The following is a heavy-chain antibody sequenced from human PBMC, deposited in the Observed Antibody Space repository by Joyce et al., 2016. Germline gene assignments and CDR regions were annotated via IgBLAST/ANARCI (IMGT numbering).Heavy chain of an antibody. CDR3: AKILTATYSSGWFLDY. V-gene: IGHV3-30*18. J-gene: IGHJ4*02. CDR2: ISYDGIYK. CDR1: GLTLSNYG. D-gene: IGHD6-25*01. Sequence: QVQLVESGGGVVQPGRSLRLSCAASGLTLSNYGVHWVRQAPGKGLEWVAVISYDGIYKDYADSVKCRFTISRDNSKNTVFLEMNSLRTEDTAVYYCAKILTATYSSGWFLDYWGQGTLVTVSS.